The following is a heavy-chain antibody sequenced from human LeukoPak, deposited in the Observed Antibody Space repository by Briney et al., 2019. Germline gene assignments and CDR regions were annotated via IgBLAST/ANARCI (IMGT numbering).Heavy chain of an antibody. CDR2: IYSGGST. J-gene: IGHJ4*02. CDR1: GFTFSSYS. Sequence: PGGSLRLSCAASGFTFSSYSMSWVRQAPGKGLEWVSVIYSGGSTYYADSVKGRLTISRDNSKNTLYLQMNSLRAEDTAVYYCASIDIVATIWVYFDYWGQGTLVTVSS. V-gene: IGHV3-66*02. D-gene: IGHD5-12*01. CDR3: ASIDIVATIWVYFDY.